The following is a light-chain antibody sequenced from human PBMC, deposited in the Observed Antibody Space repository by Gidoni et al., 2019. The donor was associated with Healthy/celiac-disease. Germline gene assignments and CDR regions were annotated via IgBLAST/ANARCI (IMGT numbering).Light chain of an antibody. CDR3: QQYSSYWT. Sequence: DNQLAQSPSTLSASVGDRISITFRASQSISSWLAWYQQKPGKAPKLLIYKASSLESGVPSRFSGSGSGTEFTLTISSLQPDDFTTYYCQQYSSYWTFGQGTKVEIK. CDR1: QSISSW. V-gene: IGKV1-5*03. CDR2: KAS. J-gene: IGKJ1*01.